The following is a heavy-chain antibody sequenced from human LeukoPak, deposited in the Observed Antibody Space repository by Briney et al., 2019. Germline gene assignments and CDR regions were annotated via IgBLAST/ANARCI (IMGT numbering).Heavy chain of an antibody. J-gene: IGHJ4*02. V-gene: IGHV1-2*02. CDR1: VYIFTVYW. CDR2: INPNSGNT. Sequence: ASVTVSFKTSVYIFTVYWIHWVRQAPGQGLEWMGFINPNSGNTNYAQKFQGRVTMTRDMSISTAYLELSSLTSDDTAVYYCAREMRPATTTLVAYWGQGTLVTVSS. CDR3: AREMRPATTTLVAY. D-gene: IGHD1-1*01.